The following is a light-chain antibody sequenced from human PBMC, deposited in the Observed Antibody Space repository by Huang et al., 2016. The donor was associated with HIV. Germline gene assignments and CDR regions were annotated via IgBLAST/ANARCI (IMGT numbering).Light chain of an antibody. V-gene: IGKV1-39*01. J-gene: IGKJ3*01. CDR3: QQTYSTLT. CDR2: AAS. CDR1: QSISTY. Sequence: DIQMTQSTSSLSASVGDRVTITFRASQSISTYLNWYQQKPGKAPKLLIYAASTLQSGVPSRFSGSGSGTDFTLTISSLQPEDVATYYCQQTYSTLTFGPGTKVDIK.